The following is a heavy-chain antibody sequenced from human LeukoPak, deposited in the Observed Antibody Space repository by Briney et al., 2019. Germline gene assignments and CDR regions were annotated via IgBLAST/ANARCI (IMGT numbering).Heavy chain of an antibody. Sequence: SGGSLRLSCAASGFTFSSYGMHWVRQAPGKGLEWVAFIRYDGSNKYYADSVKGRFTISRDNSKNTLYLQMNSLRAEDTAVYYCARAPEAMNYFDYWGQGTLVTVSS. V-gene: IGHV3-30*02. CDR1: GFTFSSYG. J-gene: IGHJ4*02. CDR3: ARAPEAMNYFDY. D-gene: IGHD2-2*01. CDR2: IRYDGSNK.